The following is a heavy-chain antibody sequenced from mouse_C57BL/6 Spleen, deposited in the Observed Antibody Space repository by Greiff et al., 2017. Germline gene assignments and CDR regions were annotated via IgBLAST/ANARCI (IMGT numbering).Heavy chain of an antibody. J-gene: IGHJ4*01. CDR3: ARGSGDYLYAMDY. CDR2: IRNKANGYTT. CDR1: GFTFTDYY. Sequence: VESGGGLVQPGGSLSLSCAASGFTFTDYYMSWVRQPPGKALEWLGFIRNKANGYTTEYSASVKGRFTISRDNSQSILYLQMNALRAEDSATYYCARGSGDYLYAMDYWGQGTSVTVSS. D-gene: IGHD2-4*01. V-gene: IGHV7-3*01.